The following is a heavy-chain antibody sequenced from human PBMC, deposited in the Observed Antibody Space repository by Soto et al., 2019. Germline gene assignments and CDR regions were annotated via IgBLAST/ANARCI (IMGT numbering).Heavy chain of an antibody. J-gene: IGHJ1*01. V-gene: IGHV4-31*03. CDR1: GGSLSRGGYY. CDR3: ARSRGPGTYPHDYQP. D-gene: IGHD1-1*01. Sequence: TLSLTCTASGGSLSRGGYYWSWMRQHPGKGLEWIGYIYYSGSTYYNPSLKRRVTISVDTSNNQFSLKLSSVPAADTAVYYCARSRGPGTYPHDYQPSGQGTPVTVSS. CDR2: IYYSGST.